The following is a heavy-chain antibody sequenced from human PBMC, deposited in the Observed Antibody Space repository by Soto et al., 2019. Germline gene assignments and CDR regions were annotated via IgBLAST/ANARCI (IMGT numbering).Heavy chain of an antibody. CDR3: ARDSKQLGPFGY. CDR2: IYSGGST. V-gene: IGHV3-66*01. CDR1: GFTVSSNY. J-gene: IGHJ4*02. D-gene: IGHD6-6*01. Sequence: GGSLRLSCAASGFTVSSNYMSWVRQAPGKGLEWVSVIYSGGSTYYADSVKGRFTISRDNSKNTLYLQMNSLRAEDTAVYYCARDSKQLGPFGYWGQGTLVTVSS.